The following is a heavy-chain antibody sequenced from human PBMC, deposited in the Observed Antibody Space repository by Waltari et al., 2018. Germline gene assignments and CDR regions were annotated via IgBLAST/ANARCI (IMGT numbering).Heavy chain of an antibody. J-gene: IGHJ6*02. CDR3: ARDLGYIYYYGMDV. CDR2: IWYDGSNK. V-gene: IGHV3-33*01. Sequence: QVQLVESGGGVVQPGRSLRLSCAASGFTFSSYGMHWVRQAPGKGLEWVAVIWYDGSNKYYADSVKGRFTISRDNSKNTLYLLMNSLRAEDTAVYYCARDLGYIYYYGMDVWGQGTTVTVSS. CDR1: GFTFSSYG. D-gene: IGHD5-18*01.